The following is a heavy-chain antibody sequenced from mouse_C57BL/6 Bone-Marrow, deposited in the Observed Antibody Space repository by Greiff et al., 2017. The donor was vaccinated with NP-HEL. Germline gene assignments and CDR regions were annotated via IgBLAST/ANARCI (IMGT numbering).Heavy chain of an antibody. Sequence: QVQLQQSGAELVKPGASVKLSCKASGYTFTSYWMHWVKQRPGQGLEWIGMIHPNSGSTNYNEKFKSKATLTVDKSSSTAYMQLSSLTSEDSAVYYCARWGTTVVAPYYYAMDYWGQGTSVTVSS. J-gene: IGHJ4*01. CDR2: IHPNSGST. CDR1: GYTFTSYW. D-gene: IGHD1-1*01. V-gene: IGHV1-64*01. CDR3: ARWGTTVVAPYYYAMDY.